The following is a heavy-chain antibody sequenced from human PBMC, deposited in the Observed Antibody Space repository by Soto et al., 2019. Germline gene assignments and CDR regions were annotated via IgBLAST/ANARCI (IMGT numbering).Heavy chain of an antibody. D-gene: IGHD3-3*01. CDR3: AKGVEIFGVVIYGPHDP. J-gene: IGHJ5*02. CDR2: ISYDGSNK. Sequence: QVQLVESGGGVVQPGRSLRLSCAASGFTFNNYGRHWVRQAPGKGLEWVAVISYDGSNKYYADSVKGRFTISRDNSKNTLYLQMNSLRAEDTAVYYCAKGVEIFGVVIYGPHDPWGQGTLVTVSS. V-gene: IGHV3-30*18. CDR1: GFTFNNYG.